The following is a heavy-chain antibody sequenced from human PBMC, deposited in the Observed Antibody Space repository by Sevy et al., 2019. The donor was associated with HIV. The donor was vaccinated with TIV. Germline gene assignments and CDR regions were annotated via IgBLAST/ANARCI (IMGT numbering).Heavy chain of an antibody. Sequence: GGSLRLSCATSGFTFSYYSMHWVRQAPGKGLEWVSTISYDGGNKHYADSVQGRFSISRDNFKNSLSLQINSLRVEDTAMYYCALERLSSDVAEYFQNWGQGTLVTVSS. D-gene: IGHD1-1*01. CDR2: ISYDGGNK. V-gene: IGHV3-30-3*01. J-gene: IGHJ1*01. CDR1: GFTFSYYS. CDR3: ALERLSSDVAEYFQN.